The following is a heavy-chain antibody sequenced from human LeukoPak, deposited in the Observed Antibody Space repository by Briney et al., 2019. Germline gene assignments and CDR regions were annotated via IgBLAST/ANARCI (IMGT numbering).Heavy chain of an antibody. Sequence: SETLSLTCTVSGGSISSSSYYWGWIRQPPGKGLEWIGSIYYSGSTYYNPSLKSRVTISVDTSKNQFSLKLSFVTAADTAVYYCARGRWSSGWYGFQYYMDVWGKGTTVTVSS. CDR1: GGSISSSSYY. CDR3: ARGRWSSGWYGFQYYMDV. CDR2: IYYSGST. D-gene: IGHD6-19*01. V-gene: IGHV4-39*01. J-gene: IGHJ6*03.